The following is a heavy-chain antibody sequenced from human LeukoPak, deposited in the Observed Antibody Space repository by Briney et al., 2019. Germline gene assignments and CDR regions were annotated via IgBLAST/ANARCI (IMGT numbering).Heavy chain of an antibody. V-gene: IGHV4-39*07. Sequence: SETLSLTCTVSGGSISSSSYYWGWIRQPPGKGLEWIGSIYYSGSTYYNPSLKSRVTISVDTSKNQFSLKLSSVTAADTAVYYCASSSSGAFDIWGQGTMVTVSS. CDR2: IYYSGST. CDR1: GGSISSSSYY. D-gene: IGHD6-6*01. J-gene: IGHJ3*02. CDR3: ASSSSGAFDI.